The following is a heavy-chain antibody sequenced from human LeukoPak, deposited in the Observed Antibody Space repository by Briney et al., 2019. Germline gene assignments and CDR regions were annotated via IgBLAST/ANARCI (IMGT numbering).Heavy chain of an antibody. J-gene: IGHJ4*02. CDR1: GDSISCGCFY. CDR2: IYTSGGT. CDR3: AKDRGDGHNSGYFVY. Sequence: PSGTLSLTCTVSGDSISCGCFYWSWIRQPAGKRLEWIGRIYTSGGTDYNPSLKSRVTISVDTSKNQFSLKLKSVTAADTAVYYCAKDRGDGHNSGYFVYWGQGTLVTVSS. V-gene: IGHV4-61*02. D-gene: IGHD5-24*01.